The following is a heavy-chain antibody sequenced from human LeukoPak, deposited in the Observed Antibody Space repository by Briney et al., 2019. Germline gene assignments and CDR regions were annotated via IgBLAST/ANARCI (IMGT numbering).Heavy chain of an antibody. Sequence: GGSLRLSCAASGFSFSTYAMYWVRQAPGKGLEWVAIIWYDGSTEYYTDSVKGRFTISRDNSKNTLYLQMNSLRAEDTAVYYCARDFFHSSESRPFDYWGQGILVTVSS. J-gene: IGHJ4*02. CDR3: ARDFFHSSESRPFDY. D-gene: IGHD3-22*01. CDR1: GFSFSTYA. V-gene: IGHV3-33*07. CDR2: IWYDGSTE.